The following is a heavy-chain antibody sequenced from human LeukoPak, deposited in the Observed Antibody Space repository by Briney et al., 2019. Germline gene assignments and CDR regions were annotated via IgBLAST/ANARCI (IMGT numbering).Heavy chain of an antibody. CDR2: ITMNSVR. CDR1: GFSLSDYG. V-gene: IGHV3-23*01. Sequence: GGSLRLSCSASGFSLSDYGMSWVRQAPGKGLEWVSYITMNSVRFYADSVKGRFTISRDNSKNTLYLQMNSLRAEDTAVYCCAKGGSSSWQIYYYYGMDVWGQGTTVTVSS. J-gene: IGHJ6*02. D-gene: IGHD6-13*01. CDR3: AKGGSSSWQIYYYYGMDV.